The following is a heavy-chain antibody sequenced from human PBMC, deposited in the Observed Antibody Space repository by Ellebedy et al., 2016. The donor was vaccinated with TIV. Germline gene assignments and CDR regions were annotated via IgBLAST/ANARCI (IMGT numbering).Heavy chain of an antibody. CDR3: ARPKREAEFGELLYVPHYYGMDV. CDR1: GGTFSSYA. V-gene: IGHV1-69*13. D-gene: IGHD3-10*01. Sequence: SVKVSXKASGGTFSSYAISWVRQAPGQGLEWMGGIIPIFGTANYAQKFQGRVTITADESTSTAYMELSSLRSEDTAVYYCARPKREAEFGELLYVPHYYGMDVWGQGTTVTVSS. J-gene: IGHJ6*02. CDR2: IIPIFGTA.